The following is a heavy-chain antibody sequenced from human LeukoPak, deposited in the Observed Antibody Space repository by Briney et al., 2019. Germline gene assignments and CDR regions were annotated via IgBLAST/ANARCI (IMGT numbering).Heavy chain of an antibody. CDR1: GGSISSYY. CDR3: ARTYYYDSSGYYHYAFDI. CDR2: IYYSGST. D-gene: IGHD3-22*01. V-gene: IGHV4-59*01. J-gene: IGHJ3*02. Sequence: PSETLSLTCTVSGGSISSYYWSWIRQPPGKGLEWIGYIYYSGSTNYNPSLKSRVTISVDTSKNQFSLKLSSVTAADTAVYYCARTYYYDSSGYYHYAFDIWGQGTMVTVSS.